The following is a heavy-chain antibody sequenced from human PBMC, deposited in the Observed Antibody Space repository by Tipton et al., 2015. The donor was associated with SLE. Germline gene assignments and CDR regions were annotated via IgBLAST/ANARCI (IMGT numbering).Heavy chain of an antibody. V-gene: IGHV1-69*06. Sequence: QLVQSGAEVKKPESSVKVSCKASGGTFSSYAISWVRQAPGQGLEWMGGIIPLFNTANYAQKFQGRVTITADKPTSTAYMELSSLRSEDTAVYYCAKEYYYDNSGYYYDHYHYGMDVWGQGTTVTVSS. J-gene: IGHJ6*02. CDR2: IIPLFNTA. CDR3: AKEYYYDNSGYYYDHYHYGMDV. CDR1: GGTFSSYA. D-gene: IGHD3-22*01.